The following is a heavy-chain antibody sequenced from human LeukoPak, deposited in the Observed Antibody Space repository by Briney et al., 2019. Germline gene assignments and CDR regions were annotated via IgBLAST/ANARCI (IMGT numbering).Heavy chain of an antibody. CDR1: GFTVSSNY. CDR2: IYSGGST. CDR3: ARDTGGWSPGWFDP. J-gene: IGHJ5*02. V-gene: IGHV3-53*01. D-gene: IGHD6-19*01. Sequence: PGGSLRLSCAASGFTVSSNYMSWVRQAPGKGLEWVSVIYSGGSTYYADSMKGRFTISRDNSKNTLYLQMNSLRAEDTAVYYCARDTGGWSPGWFDPWGQGTLVTVSS.